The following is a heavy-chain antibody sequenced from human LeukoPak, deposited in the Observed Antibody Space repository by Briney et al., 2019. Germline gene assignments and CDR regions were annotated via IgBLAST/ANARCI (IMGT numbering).Heavy chain of an antibody. J-gene: IGHJ6*03. CDR2: IGGSDGRT. Sequence: GGSLRLSCAASGFTFSTYAMSWVRQAPGKGLEWVSLIGGSDGRTRYADSVKGRFAISRDNSKNTLYLEMNSLRAEDTAVYYCAKDSSSYDWGYMDVWGKGTTVTISS. V-gene: IGHV3-23*01. CDR1: GFTFSTYA. D-gene: IGHD3-22*01. CDR3: AKDSSSYDWGYMDV.